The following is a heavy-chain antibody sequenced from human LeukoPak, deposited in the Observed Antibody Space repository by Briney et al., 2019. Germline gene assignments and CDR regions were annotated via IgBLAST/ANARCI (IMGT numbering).Heavy chain of an antibody. CDR1: GGSISSSSYY. J-gene: IGHJ4*02. Sequence: SETLSLTCTVSGGSISSSSYYWGWIRQPPGKGLEWIGSIYYSGSTYYNPSLKSRVTISVDTSKNQFSLKLSSVTAADTAVYYCARHCSSTSCYTGLDYWGQGPLVTVSS. CDR2: IYYSGST. CDR3: ARHCSSTSCYTGLDY. D-gene: IGHD2-2*02. V-gene: IGHV4-39*01.